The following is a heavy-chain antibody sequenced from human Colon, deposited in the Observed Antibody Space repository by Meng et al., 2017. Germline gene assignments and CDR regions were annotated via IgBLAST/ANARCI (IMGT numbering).Heavy chain of an antibody. Sequence: VHVQGPGPGLVQPSQTLSLTCTVSGGSISSGDYYWSWIRQPPGKGLEWIGYIYYSGSTYSNASLKSRVTISIDRSKNQFSLKLSSVTAADTAVYYCARDRKHYGERGWFDPWGQGTLVTVSS. D-gene: IGHD4-17*01. CDR3: ARDRKHYGERGWFDP. CDR2: IYYSGST. CDR1: GGSISSGDYY. V-gene: IGHV4-30-4*01. J-gene: IGHJ5*02.